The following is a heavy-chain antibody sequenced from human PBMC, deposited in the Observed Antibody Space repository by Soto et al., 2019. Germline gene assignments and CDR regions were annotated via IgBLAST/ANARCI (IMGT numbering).Heavy chain of an antibody. V-gene: IGHV1-18*01. D-gene: IGHD4-17*01. CDR3: ARLWGYGDYGEMGY. Sequence: QVQLVQSGAEVKKPGASVEVACMASGYTFTSYGISWVRQAPGQGLEWMGWISAYNGNTNYAQKLQGRVTMTTDTSTSTAYMELRSLRSDDTAVYYCARLWGYGDYGEMGYWGQGTLVTVSS. J-gene: IGHJ4*02. CDR2: ISAYNGNT. CDR1: GYTFTSYG.